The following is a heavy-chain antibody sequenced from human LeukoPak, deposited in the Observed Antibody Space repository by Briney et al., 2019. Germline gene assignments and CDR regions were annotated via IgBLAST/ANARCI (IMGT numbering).Heavy chain of an antibody. CDR3: ARAFLVGYSPEEYFFDY. Sequence: SETLSLTCAVSGGSSSGYYWNWIRQPPGKGLEWIGEINHSGSTNYNPSLKSRVTISVDTSKNQFSLKLSSVTAADTAVYYCARAFLVGYSPEEYFFDYWGQGTLVTVSS. V-gene: IGHV4-34*01. J-gene: IGHJ4*02. D-gene: IGHD2-15*01. CDR1: GGSSSGYY. CDR2: INHSGST.